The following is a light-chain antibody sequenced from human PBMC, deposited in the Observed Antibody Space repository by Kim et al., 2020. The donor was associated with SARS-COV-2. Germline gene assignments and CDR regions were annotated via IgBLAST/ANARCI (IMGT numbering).Light chain of an antibody. Sequence: GSPGESATLSCRASQSISDNLAWYQQKPGQAPRLLIYGAFTRATGIQARFSGSESGTEFTLTISSLQSEDFAIYYCQQYDNWPLTFGGGTKVDIK. CDR1: QSISDN. CDR2: GAF. J-gene: IGKJ4*01. V-gene: IGKV3-15*01. CDR3: QQYDNWPLT.